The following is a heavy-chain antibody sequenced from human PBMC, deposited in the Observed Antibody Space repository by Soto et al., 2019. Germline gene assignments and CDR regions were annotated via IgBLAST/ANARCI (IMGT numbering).Heavy chain of an antibody. J-gene: IGHJ4*02. Sequence: SETLSLSCSFSGDSVTSNYLTWIRQSPEKGLEWIGYMHYTGFSHYNPSLKSRLTISVDKSKNQFTLQLTSVTVADTAVYYCATSFGNAXYTYWGQGTQVTVSS. D-gene: IGHD3-10*01. CDR2: MHYTGFS. V-gene: IGHV4-59*02. CDR3: ATSFGNAXYTY. CDR1: GDSVTSNY.